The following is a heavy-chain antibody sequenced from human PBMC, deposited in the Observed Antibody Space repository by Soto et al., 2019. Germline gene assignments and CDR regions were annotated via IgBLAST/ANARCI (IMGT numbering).Heavy chain of an antibody. CDR1: GFTFSSYS. CDR3: ARTETSSYGMDV. CDR2: ISSSSSYI. Sequence: PGGSLRLSCAASGFTFSSYSMNWVRQAPGKGLEWVSSISSSSSYIYYADSVKGRSTISRDNAKNSLYLQMNSLRAEDTAVYYCARTETSSYGMDVWGQGTTVTVSS. D-gene: IGHD6-13*01. V-gene: IGHV3-21*01. J-gene: IGHJ6*02.